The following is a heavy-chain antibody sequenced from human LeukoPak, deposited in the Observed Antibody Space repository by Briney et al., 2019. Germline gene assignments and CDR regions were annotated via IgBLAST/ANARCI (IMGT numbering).Heavy chain of an antibody. J-gene: IGHJ3*01. Sequence: SSVKVSCKASGYTFTSYGISWVRQAPGQGLEWMGWISAYNGNTNYAQKLQGRVTMTTDTSTNTDDMELSSLRYEDTAVYYCARGRHYYDSSDYYYEGDAFDLWGQGTMVSVFS. V-gene: IGHV1-18*01. CDR2: ISAYNGNT. CDR3: ARGRHYYDSSDYYYEGDAFDL. CDR1: GYTFTSYG. D-gene: IGHD3-22*01.